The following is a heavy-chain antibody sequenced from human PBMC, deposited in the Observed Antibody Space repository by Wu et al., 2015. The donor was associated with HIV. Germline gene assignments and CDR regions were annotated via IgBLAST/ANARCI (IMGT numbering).Heavy chain of an antibody. V-gene: IGHV1-18*01. J-gene: IGHJ4*02. CDR1: DYTFSSFG. D-gene: IGHD2-15*01. Sequence: QIHLEQSGAEVKKPGASVKLSCKCSDYTFSSFGISWVRQAPGQGLEWMGWMSAYNRNNNYAQKFQGRVTMTTDTSTKTVYMELKRLTSDDTAVYFCARDGMCSGGSCFSTLTAGYWGQGTLVTVSS. CDR3: ARDGMCSGGSCFSTLTAGY. CDR2: MSAYNRNN.